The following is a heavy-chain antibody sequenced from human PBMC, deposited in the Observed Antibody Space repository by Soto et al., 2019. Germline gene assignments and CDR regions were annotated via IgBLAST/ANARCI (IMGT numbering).Heavy chain of an antibody. Sequence: ASVKVSCKASGYTFTGYYMHWVRQAPGQGLEWMGWINPNSGGTNYAQKFQGWVTMTRDTSISTAYMELCRLRSDDTAVYYCARALGIIAVAGAFSSGMDVWGQGTTVTVSS. CDR3: ARALGIIAVAGAFSSGMDV. CDR1: GYTFTGYY. D-gene: IGHD6-19*01. J-gene: IGHJ6*02. CDR2: INPNSGGT. V-gene: IGHV1-2*04.